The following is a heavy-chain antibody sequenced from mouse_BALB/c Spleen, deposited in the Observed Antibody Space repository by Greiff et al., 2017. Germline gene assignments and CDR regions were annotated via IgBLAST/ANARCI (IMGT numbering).Heavy chain of an antibody. V-gene: IGHV1-67*01. CDR3: ARDYLTY. CDR1: GYTFTDYA. J-gene: IGHJ3*01. CDR2: ISTYYGNT. D-gene: IGHD1-1*02. Sequence: VQLVESGPELVRPGVSVKISCKVSGYTFTDYAMHWVKQGHAKSLEWIGVISTYYGNTNYNQKFKGKATMTVDKSSSTAYMELARLTSEDSAIYYCARDYLTYWGQGTLVTVSA.